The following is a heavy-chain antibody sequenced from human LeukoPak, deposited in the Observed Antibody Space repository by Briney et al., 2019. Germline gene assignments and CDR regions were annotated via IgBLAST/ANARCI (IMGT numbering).Heavy chain of an antibody. V-gene: IGHV3-66*01. D-gene: IGHD1-26*01. J-gene: IGHJ6*02. CDR1: GFTVSSNY. Sequence: GGSLRLSCAASGFTVSSNYMSWVRQAPGKGLEWVSVIYSGGSTYYADSVKGRFTISRDNSKNTLYLQMNSLRAEDTAVYYCARDFGGSDGYYCYGMDVWGQGTTVTVSS. CDR3: ARDFGGSDGYYCYGMDV. CDR2: IYSGGST.